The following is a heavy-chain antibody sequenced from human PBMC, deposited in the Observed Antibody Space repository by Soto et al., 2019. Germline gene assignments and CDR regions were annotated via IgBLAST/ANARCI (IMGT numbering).Heavy chain of an antibody. V-gene: IGHV1-46*01. Sequence: ASVKVSCKASGYSFTSYAIHWVRQAPGQRLEWMGIINPSGGSTTYAQKFQGRVTMTRDTSTTTVYMELSSLRSEDTAVYYCARYDYNGYYFDYWGQGTLVTVSS. CDR2: INPSGGST. J-gene: IGHJ4*02. CDR3: ARYDYNGYYFDY. D-gene: IGHD4-4*01. CDR1: GYSFTSYA.